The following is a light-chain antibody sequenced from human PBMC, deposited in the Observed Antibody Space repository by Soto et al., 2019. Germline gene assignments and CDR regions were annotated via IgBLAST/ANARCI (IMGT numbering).Light chain of an antibody. V-gene: IGKV3-20*01. J-gene: IGKJ4*01. CDR3: HQHGSSPRVT. Sequence: EIVLTQSPGTLSLSPGERATLSCRASQSVSSSYLAWYQQKPGQAPRLLIYGASSRATGIPHRFSGSGSGTDCNLTISRLEHEDFAVYSCHQHGSSPRVTFGGGTKVEIK. CDR2: GAS. CDR1: QSVSSSY.